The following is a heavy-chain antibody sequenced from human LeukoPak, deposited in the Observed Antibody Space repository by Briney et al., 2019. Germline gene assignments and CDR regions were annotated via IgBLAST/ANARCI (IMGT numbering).Heavy chain of an antibody. D-gene: IGHD2-8*01. J-gene: IGHJ6*02. CDR1: GYNFISYS. Sequence: KPGASMKVSCKASGYNFISYSMHWVRQAPGQGLEWMGIINPRGGSTSYAQKFQDRVTMTRDTSTSTVYMELSSLKSEDTAVYYCAREDVVLVDAVRYYYYGMDVWGQGTTVTVSS. V-gene: IGHV1-46*01. CDR2: INPRGGST. CDR3: AREDVVLVDAVRYYYYGMDV.